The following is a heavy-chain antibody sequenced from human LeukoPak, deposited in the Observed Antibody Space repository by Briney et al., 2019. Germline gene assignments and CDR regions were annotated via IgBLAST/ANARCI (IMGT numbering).Heavy chain of an antibody. V-gene: IGHV1-2*02. CDR2: INPNSGDT. CDR3: ARDRSIGRNYGSGSYNY. J-gene: IGHJ4*02. Sequence: ASVKVSCKASGYTFTGYYMHWVRQAPGQGLEWMGWINPNSGDTNYAQKFQGRVTMTRDTSISTAYMELSRLRSDDTAVYYCARDRSIGRNYGSGSYNYWGQGTLVTVSS. D-gene: IGHD3-10*01. CDR1: GYTFTGYY.